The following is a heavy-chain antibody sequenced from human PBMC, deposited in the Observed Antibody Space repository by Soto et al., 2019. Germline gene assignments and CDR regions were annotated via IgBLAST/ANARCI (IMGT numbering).Heavy chain of an antibody. Sequence: QVQLVQSGAEVKKPGSSVKVSCKASGGTFSSYAISWVRQAPGQGLEWMGGIIPIFGTANYAQKFQGRVTITADESTSTAYMELSSLRSEDTAVYYFARSAVRGVRRHPSTYYFYGMDVWGQGTTVTVSS. CDR3: ARSAVRGVRRHPSTYYFYGMDV. D-gene: IGHD3-10*01. J-gene: IGHJ6*02. V-gene: IGHV1-69*01. CDR2: IIPIFGTA. CDR1: GGTFSSYA.